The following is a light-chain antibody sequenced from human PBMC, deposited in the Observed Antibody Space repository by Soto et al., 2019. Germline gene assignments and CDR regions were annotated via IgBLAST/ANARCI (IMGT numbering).Light chain of an antibody. CDR3: GTWDTSLSAEVV. CDR2: DNN. Sequence: QSVLTQPPSVSAAPRQKVTISCSGSSANIGNNYVSWYQQLPGTAPKLLIYDNNKRPSGIPARFSGSKSDTSATLDITGPQTGDEADYYCGTWDTSLSAEVVFGGGTKLTVL. CDR1: SANIGNNY. J-gene: IGLJ2*01. V-gene: IGLV1-51*01.